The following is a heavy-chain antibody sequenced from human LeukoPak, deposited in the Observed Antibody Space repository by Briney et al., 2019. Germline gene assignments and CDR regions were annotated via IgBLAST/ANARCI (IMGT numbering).Heavy chain of an antibody. CDR3: AREKQSGGTPFDY. V-gene: IGHV3-30*04. Sequence: AGGSLRLSCVASGFTFTSHSMRWVRQAPGKGLEWVAFVAHDEKTIFYADSLKRRFTVFRDNTKNTVYLQMKSLRDEDTAVYYCAREKQSGGTPFDYWGQGSLVTVSS. D-gene: IGHD2-15*01. CDR2: VAHDEKTI. CDR1: GFTFTSHS. J-gene: IGHJ4*02.